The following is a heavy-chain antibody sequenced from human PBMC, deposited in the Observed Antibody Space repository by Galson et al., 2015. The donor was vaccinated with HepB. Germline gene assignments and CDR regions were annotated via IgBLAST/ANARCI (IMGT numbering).Heavy chain of an antibody. CDR3: AIIVVVPAAMAAGDY. Sequence: SVKVSCKASGGTFSSYTISWVRQAPGQGLEWVGRIIPILGIANYAQKFQGRVTITADKSTSTAYMELSSLRSKDTAVYYCAIIVVVPAAMAAGDYWGQGTLDTVSS. V-gene: IGHV1-69*02. CDR1: GGTFSSYT. D-gene: IGHD2-2*01. CDR2: IIPILGIA. J-gene: IGHJ4*02.